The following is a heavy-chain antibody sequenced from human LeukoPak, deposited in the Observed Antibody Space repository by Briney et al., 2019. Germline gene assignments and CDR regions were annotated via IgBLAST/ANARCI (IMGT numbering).Heavy chain of an antibody. J-gene: IGHJ4*02. CDR3: ARVGWFGEYSY. CDR1: GGSNY. CDR2: IYYSGST. D-gene: IGHD3-10*01. V-gene: IGHV4-59*01. Sequence: SETLSLTCTVSGGSNYWSWIRQPPGKGLEWIGYIYYSGSTNYNPSLKSRVTISVDTSKNQFSLKLSSVTAADTAVYYCARVGWFGEYSYWGQGTLVTVSS.